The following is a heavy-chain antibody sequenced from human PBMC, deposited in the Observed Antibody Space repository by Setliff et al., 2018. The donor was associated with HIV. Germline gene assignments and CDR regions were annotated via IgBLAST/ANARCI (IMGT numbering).Heavy chain of an antibody. Sequence: SVKVSCKTSGGTLNSYAISWVRQAPGQGLEWMGGIIPIFGTANYAQKFQSRVTITADESTSTAYMELTGLRSEDTAVYYCARDIGGWHETETEYFQYWGQGTLVTVSS. J-gene: IGHJ1*01. CDR1: GGTLNSYA. V-gene: IGHV1-69*13. CDR3: ARDIGGWHETETEYFQY. CDR2: IIPIFGTA. D-gene: IGHD6-19*01.